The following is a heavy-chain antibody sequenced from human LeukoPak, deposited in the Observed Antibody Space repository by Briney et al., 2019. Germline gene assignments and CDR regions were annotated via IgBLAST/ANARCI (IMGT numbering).Heavy chain of an antibody. CDR1: GFTLSSYA. V-gene: IGHV3-23*01. CDR2: ISDSGGST. CDR3: AKDRDSGSGHYTWGLFDA. J-gene: IGHJ5*02. Sequence: GGSLRLSCAASGFTLSSYAMSWVRQTPGKGLEWVSGISDSGGSTVYADSIKGRFIISRDNSKNMLYLQMNSLRAEDTAVYYCAKDRDSGSGHYTWGLFDAWGQGTLVTVSS. D-gene: IGHD3-10*01.